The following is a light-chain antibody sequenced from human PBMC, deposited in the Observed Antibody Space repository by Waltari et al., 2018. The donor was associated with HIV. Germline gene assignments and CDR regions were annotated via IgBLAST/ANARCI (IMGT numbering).Light chain of an antibody. Sequence: QLVLTQSPSASASLGAPVKLTCTLSSWHSSYDIARHQQQPGKGPRYLMNLNSDGSHSKGDGIPDRFSGSSSGAERYLTISTLQSEDEADYYCQTWGTGILVFGGGTKLTVL. CDR3: QTWGTGILV. J-gene: IGLJ3*02. V-gene: IGLV4-69*01. CDR2: LNSDGSH. CDR1: SWHSSYD.